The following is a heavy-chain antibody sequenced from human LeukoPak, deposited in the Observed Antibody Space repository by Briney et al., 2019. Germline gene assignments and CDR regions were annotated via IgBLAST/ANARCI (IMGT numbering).Heavy chain of an antibody. J-gene: IGHJ5*02. V-gene: IGHV1-24*01. Sequence: ASVKVSCKVSGYTLTESSMHWVRQAPGKGLEWMGGFDPEDGETIYAQKFQGRVTMTEDTSTDTAYMELSSLRSEDTAVYYCTTDHAGKRSDSFWFDPWGQGTLVTVSS. D-gene: IGHD4-23*01. CDR3: TTDHAGKRSDSFWFDP. CDR2: FDPEDGET. CDR1: GYTLTESS.